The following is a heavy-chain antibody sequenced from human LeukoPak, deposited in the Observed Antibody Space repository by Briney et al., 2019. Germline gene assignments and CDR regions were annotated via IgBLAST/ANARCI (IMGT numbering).Heavy chain of an antibody. CDR1: GYTLTELS. CDR2: FDPEDGET. Sequence: ASVKVSCKVSGYTLTELSMHWVRQAPGKGLEWMGGFDPEDGETIYAQKFQGRVTMTEDTSTDTAYMELSSLRSEDTAVYYCATIPALVDSSGYAFDYWGQGTLVTVSS. CDR3: ATIPALVDSSGYAFDY. V-gene: IGHV1-24*01. J-gene: IGHJ4*02. D-gene: IGHD3-22*01.